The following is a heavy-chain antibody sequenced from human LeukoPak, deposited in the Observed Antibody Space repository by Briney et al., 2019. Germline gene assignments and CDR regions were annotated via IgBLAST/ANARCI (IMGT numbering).Heavy chain of an antibody. CDR3: AKDTSGYSDY. J-gene: IGHJ4*02. V-gene: IGHV3-48*04. D-gene: IGHD3-3*01. CDR2: ISSSSSTI. CDR1: GFTFSSYS. Sequence: PGGSLRLSCAASGFTFSSYSMNWVRQAPGKGLEWVSYISSSSSTIYYADSVKGRFTISRDNAKNSLYLQMNSLRGEDTAVYYCAKDTSGYSDYWGQGTLVTVSS.